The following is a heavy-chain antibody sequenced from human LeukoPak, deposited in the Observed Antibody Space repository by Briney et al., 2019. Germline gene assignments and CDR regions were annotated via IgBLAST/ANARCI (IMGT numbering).Heavy chain of an antibody. CDR1: GFTFSSYG. CDR2: ISGSGGST. V-gene: IGHV3-23*01. CDR3: ALPPTLDAFDI. J-gene: IGHJ3*02. Sequence: GGSLRLSCAAFGFTFSSYGMHWVRQAPGKGLEWVSAISGSGGSTYYADSVKGRFTISRDNSKNTLYLQMNSLRAEDTAVYYCALPPTLDAFDIWGQGTMVTVSS.